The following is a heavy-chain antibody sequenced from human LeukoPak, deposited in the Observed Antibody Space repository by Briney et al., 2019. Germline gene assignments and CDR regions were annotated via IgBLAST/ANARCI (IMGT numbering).Heavy chain of an antibody. J-gene: IGHJ3*02. CDR2: IYYSGST. D-gene: IGHD2-21*02. CDR1: GGSISSGGYY. V-gene: IGHV4-31*03. CDR3: AHYCGGDCYSPAIDAFDI. Sequence: PSETLSLTCTVSGGSISSGGYYWSWIRQHPGKGLEWIGYIYYSGSTYYNPSLKSRVTISVDTSKNQFSLKLSSVTAADTAVYYCAHYCGGDCYSPAIDAFDIWGQGTMVTVSA.